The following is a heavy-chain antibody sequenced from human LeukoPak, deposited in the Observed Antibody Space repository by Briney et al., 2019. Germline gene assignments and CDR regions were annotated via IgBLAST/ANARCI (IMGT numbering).Heavy chain of an antibody. J-gene: IGHJ4*02. Sequence: ASVKVSCKTSGGTFNNYAISWVRQAPGQGLEWMGRVVPMFGIRNYPQTFRGRVNITADKATNTVYMELRSLRSDDTAVYYCARDGRYNLNYADHWGQGTLVTVSS. D-gene: IGHD1-20*01. CDR2: VVPMFGIR. V-gene: IGHV1-69*04. CDR3: ARDGRYNLNYADH. CDR1: GGTFNNYA.